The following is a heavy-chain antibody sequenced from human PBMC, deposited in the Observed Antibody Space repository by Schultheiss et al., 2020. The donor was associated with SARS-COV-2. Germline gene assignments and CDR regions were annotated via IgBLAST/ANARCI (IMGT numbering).Heavy chain of an antibody. Sequence: CAVYGGSFSGYYWSWIRQPPGKGLEWIGEINHSGSTNYNPSLKSRVTISVDTSKNQFSLKLSSVTAADTAVYYCASSTNDYGDYWAFDIWGQGTMVTVSS. V-gene: IGHV4-34*01. D-gene: IGHD4-17*01. CDR2: INHSGST. CDR1: GGSFSGYY. J-gene: IGHJ3*02. CDR3: ASSTNDYGDYWAFDI.